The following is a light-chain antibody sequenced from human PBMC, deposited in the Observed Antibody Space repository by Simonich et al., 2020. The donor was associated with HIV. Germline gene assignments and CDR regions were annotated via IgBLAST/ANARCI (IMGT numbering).Light chain of an antibody. CDR1: RNVASN. CDR2: GAS. Sequence: EIVMTQSPATLSVSPGERATLSCRASRNVASNLAWYQQKPGQAPRLLIYGASTRATGIPARFSGSGSGTEFTLTISSMQSEDFAVYYCQQYNNWPPYTFGQGTKLEIK. V-gene: IGKV3-15*01. J-gene: IGKJ2*01. CDR3: QQYNNWPPYT.